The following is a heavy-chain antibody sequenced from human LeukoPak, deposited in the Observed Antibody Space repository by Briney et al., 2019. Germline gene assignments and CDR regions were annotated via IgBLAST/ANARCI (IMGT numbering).Heavy chain of an antibody. CDR2: MNPNSGNT. V-gene: IGHV1-8*01. J-gene: IGHJ4*02. Sequence: ASVKVSCKASGYTFTSHDINWVRQATGQGLEWMGWMNPNSGNTGYAQKFQGRVTMTRNTSISTAYMELSSLRSEDTAVYYCARGRRGSTSANHRATRGVYYFDYWGQGTLVTVSS. CDR1: GYTFTSHD. D-gene: IGHD2-2*01. CDR3: ARGRRGSTSANHRATRGVYYFDY.